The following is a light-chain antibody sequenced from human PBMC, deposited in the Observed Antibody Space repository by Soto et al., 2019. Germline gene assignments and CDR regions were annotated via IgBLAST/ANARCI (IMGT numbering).Light chain of an antibody. CDR2: LNSDGSH. J-gene: IGLJ2*01. CDR3: QTWGSRIVV. V-gene: IGLV4-69*01. Sequence: QLVLTQSPSASASLGASVKLTCTLSRGHSNYAIAWHQQQSEKGPRYLMKLNSDGSHSKGDGIPDRFSGSSSGAERYLTISSRQSEDETDDSCQTWGSRIVVFGGGTKVTVL. CDR1: RGHSNYA.